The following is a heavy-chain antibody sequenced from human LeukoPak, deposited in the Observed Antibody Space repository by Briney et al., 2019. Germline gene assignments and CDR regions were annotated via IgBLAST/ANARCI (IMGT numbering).Heavy chain of an antibody. CDR3: AKDTTRHPYYYYYMDV. D-gene: IGHD2/OR15-2a*01. CDR2: IQSDGSDK. Sequence: GGSLRLSCAASGFTFNSFAMHWVRQAPGKGLEHLAFIQSDGSDKYYADSVKGRFTISRDNSKNTLYLQMNSLRAEDTAVYYCAKDTTRHPYYYYYMDVWGKGTTVTVSS. CDR1: GFTFNSFA. V-gene: IGHV3-30*02. J-gene: IGHJ6*03.